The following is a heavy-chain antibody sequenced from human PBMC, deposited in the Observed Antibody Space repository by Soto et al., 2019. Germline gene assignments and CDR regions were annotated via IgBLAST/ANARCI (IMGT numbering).Heavy chain of an antibody. CDR1: GGSINSGSHY. D-gene: IGHD7-27*01. CDR3: AKNWNWGSLVH. CDR2: IFYSGSA. Sequence: PSETLSLTCIVSGGSINSGSHYWGWIRQPPGKGLEWIGSIFYSGSAYHNPSLNSRVTMSVDTSKNQFPLKLSSVTAADTAVYYCAKNWNWGSLVHWGQGTLVTVSS. V-gene: IGHV4-39*01. J-gene: IGHJ4*02.